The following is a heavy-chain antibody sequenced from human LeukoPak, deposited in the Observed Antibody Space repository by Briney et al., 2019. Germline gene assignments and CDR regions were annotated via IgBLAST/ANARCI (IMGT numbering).Heavy chain of an antibody. V-gene: IGHV3-7*01. CDR1: GFTFSSYW. J-gene: IGHJ5*02. CDR3: ASEFNYYDSSGYYH. CDR2: IKQDGSEK. Sequence: GGSLGLSCAASGFTFSSYWMSWVRQAPGKGLEWVANIKQDGSEKYYVDSVKGRFTISRDNAKNSLYLQMNSLRAEDTAVYYCASEFNYYDSSGYYHWGQGTLVTVSS. D-gene: IGHD3-22*01.